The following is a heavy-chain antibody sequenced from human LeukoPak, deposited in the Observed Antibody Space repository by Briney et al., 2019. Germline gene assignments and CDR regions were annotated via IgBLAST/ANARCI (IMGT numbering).Heavy chain of an antibody. D-gene: IGHD5-18*01. CDR1: GFTFSSYA. V-gene: IGHV3-23*01. J-gene: IGHJ4*02. Sequence: GGSLRLSCAASGFTFSSYAMSWVRQAPGKGLEWVSAISGSGGSTYYADSVKGRSTISRDNSKNTLYLQMNSLRAEDTAVYYCAKVRSYGVAPFDYWGQGTLVTVSS. CDR2: ISGSGGST. CDR3: AKVRSYGVAPFDY.